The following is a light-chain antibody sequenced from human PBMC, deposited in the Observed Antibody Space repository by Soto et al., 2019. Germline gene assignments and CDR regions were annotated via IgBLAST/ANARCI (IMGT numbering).Light chain of an antibody. V-gene: IGLV2-14*01. CDR3: SPYTTTPWV. CDR1: TSDIGDNNY. Sequence: QSALTQPASVSGSPGQSITISCTGTTSDIGDNNYVSWYQQHPGKAPQLIIYEVYNRPSGVSNRFSVSQSGNTASLTISGLQAEDEADYYCSPYTTTPWVFGGGTKVTVL. CDR2: EVY. J-gene: IGLJ3*02.